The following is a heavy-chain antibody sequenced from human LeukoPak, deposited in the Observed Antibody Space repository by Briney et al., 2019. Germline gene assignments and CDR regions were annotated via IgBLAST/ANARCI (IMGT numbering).Heavy chain of an antibody. D-gene: IGHD5-18*01. Sequence: SQTLSLTCAISGDSVSSNSAAWTWIRQSPSRGLEWLGRTYYRSKWYNDYAVSVKSRISINPDTSKNQFSLQLNSVTPEDTAVYYCARGAARTAYTYDYWAQGTLVTVSS. J-gene: IGHJ4*02. CDR3: ARGAARTAYTYDY. V-gene: IGHV6-1*01. CDR2: TYYRSKWYN. CDR1: GDSVSSNSAA.